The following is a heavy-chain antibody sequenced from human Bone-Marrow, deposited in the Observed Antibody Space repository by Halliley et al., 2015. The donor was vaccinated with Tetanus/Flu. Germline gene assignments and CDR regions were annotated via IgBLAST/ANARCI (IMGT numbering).Heavy chain of an antibody. Sequence: ISNDGSDENYAGSVKGRFTVSRDNSKNSLYLQMNGLRSEDAAIYYCARACAGGTFCFYTDRWGQGTLVTVSS. V-gene: IGHV3-30*03. CDR2: ISNDGSDE. CDR3: ARACAGGTFCFYTDR. D-gene: IGHD2-8*02. J-gene: IGHJ5*02.